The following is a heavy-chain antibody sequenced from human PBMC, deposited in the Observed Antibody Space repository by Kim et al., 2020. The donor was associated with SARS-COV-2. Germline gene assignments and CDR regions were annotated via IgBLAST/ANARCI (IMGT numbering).Heavy chain of an antibody. CDR1: GGLITTGGYF. V-gene: IGHV4-31*03. J-gene: IGHJ4*01. D-gene: IGHD3-3*01. CDR2: LYYIVST. CDR3: ATGRTIFGAPGHFDY. Sequence: SETLSLTCTVSGGLITTGGYFWSWLRQHPATRLEWIGYLYYIVSTYYNPSLKSRRTISVDRLTNQSSLMLSSVTAAATAVHYCATGRTIFGAPGHFDYW.